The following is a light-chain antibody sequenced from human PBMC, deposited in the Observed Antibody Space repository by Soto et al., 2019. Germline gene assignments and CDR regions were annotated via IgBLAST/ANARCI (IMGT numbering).Light chain of an antibody. Sequence: DIQMTQSPSTLSASAGDRVTITCRASQTINSWLAWYQHKPGKAPKLLIYKASSLESGVPSRFSGSGSGTEFTLTISSLQPDDFATYYCQLYNSYSYTFGQGTKLEIK. J-gene: IGKJ2*01. CDR3: QLYNSYSYT. V-gene: IGKV1-5*03. CDR1: QTINSW. CDR2: KAS.